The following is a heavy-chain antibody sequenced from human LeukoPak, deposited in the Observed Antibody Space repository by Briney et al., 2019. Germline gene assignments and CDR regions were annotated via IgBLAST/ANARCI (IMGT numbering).Heavy chain of an antibody. V-gene: IGHV3-23*01. CDR1: GFTLSSYA. D-gene: IGHD3-10*01. Sequence: PGGSLRLSCAASGFTLSSYAMSWVRQAPGKGLEWVSAISGSGGSTYYADSVKGRFTISRDNSKNTLYLQMNSLRAEDTAVYYCAKDGGDYYGSGSYPFDYWGQGTLVTVSS. CDR2: ISGSGGST. J-gene: IGHJ4*02. CDR3: AKDGGDYYGSGSYPFDY.